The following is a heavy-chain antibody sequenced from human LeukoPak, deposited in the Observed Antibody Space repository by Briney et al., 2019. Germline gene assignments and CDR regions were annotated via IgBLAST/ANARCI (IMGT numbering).Heavy chain of an antibody. V-gene: IGHV1-69*05. CDR3: ATSTYYYDSSGYYSCDY. Sequence: SVKVSCKASGGTFSSYAISWVRQAPGQGLEWMGRIIPIFGTANYAQKFQGRVTITTDESTSTAYMELSGLRSEDAAVYYCATSTYYYDSSGYYSCDYWGQRTLVAVSS. CDR1: GGTFSSYA. J-gene: IGHJ4*02. D-gene: IGHD3-22*01. CDR2: IIPIFGTA.